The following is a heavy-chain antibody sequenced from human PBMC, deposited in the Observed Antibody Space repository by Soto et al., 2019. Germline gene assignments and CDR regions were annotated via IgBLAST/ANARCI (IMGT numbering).Heavy chain of an antibody. CDR2: GSHTRSR. CDR3: ARVKVTTESFDS. J-gene: IGHJ4*02. Sequence: SETLSLTCSVSGASINTGGFYWSWVRQYPGKGLDWIGYGSHTRSRYLNPSLRSRITISLDTPNNQFSLRLTSVTAADTAVYYCARVKVTTESFDSWCQGSLVTVSS. D-gene: IGHD4-17*01. V-gene: IGHV4-31*03. CDR1: GASINTGGFY.